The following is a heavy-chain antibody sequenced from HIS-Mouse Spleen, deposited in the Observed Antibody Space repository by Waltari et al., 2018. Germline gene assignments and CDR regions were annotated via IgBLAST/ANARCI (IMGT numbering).Heavy chain of an antibody. V-gene: IGHV4-39*01. CDR2: IYYSGST. CDR1: GGSISSSSYY. Sequence: QLQLQESGPGLVKPSETLSLTCTVPGGSISSSSYYWGWICQPPGKGLEWIGSIYYSGSTYYNPSLKSRVTISVDTSKNQFSLKLSSVTAADTAVYYCARLLGGYYYYGMDVWGQGTTVTVSS. J-gene: IGHJ6*02. CDR3: ARLLGGYYYYGMDV.